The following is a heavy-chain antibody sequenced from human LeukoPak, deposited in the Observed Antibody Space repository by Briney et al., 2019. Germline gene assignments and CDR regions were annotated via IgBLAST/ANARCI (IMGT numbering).Heavy chain of an antibody. CDR3: ARDNYYDSSGYLG. Sequence: GGSLRLSCAASGFTVSSNYMSWVRQAPGKGLEWVSSISSSSSYIYYADSVKGRFTISRDNAKNSLYLQMNSLRAEDTAVYYCARDNYYDSSGYLGWGQGTLVTVSS. J-gene: IGHJ4*02. V-gene: IGHV3-21*01. CDR1: GFTVSSNY. CDR2: ISSSSSYI. D-gene: IGHD3-22*01.